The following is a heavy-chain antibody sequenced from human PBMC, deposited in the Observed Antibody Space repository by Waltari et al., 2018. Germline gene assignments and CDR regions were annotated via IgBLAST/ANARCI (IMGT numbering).Heavy chain of an antibody. D-gene: IGHD2-2*01. CDR3: AKDCSSTSCYGAFDI. V-gene: IGHV3-30*02. CDR2: IRYDGSNK. CDR1: GFTFSSYG. J-gene: IGHJ3*02. Sequence: QVQLVESGGGVVQPGGSLRLSCAASGFTFSSYGMPWVRQAPGKGLEWVAFIRYDGSNKYYADSVKGRFTISRDNSKNTLYLQMNSLRAEDTAVYYCAKDCSSTSCYGAFDIWGQGTMVTVSS.